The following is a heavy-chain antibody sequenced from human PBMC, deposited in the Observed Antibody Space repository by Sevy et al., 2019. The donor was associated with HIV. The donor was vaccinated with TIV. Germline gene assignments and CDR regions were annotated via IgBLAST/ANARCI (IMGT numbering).Heavy chain of an antibody. CDR1: GFTFDDYA. J-gene: IGHJ4*02. Sequence: GGSLRLSCAASGFTFDDYAMHWVRQAPGKGLDWVSGISWNSGSIGYADSVKGRFTISRDNAKNALYLQMNSLRAEDTALYYCAKDMGYNYGYIDYWGPGTLVTVSS. CDR3: AKDMGYNYGYIDY. V-gene: IGHV3-9*01. CDR2: ISWNSGSI. D-gene: IGHD5-18*01.